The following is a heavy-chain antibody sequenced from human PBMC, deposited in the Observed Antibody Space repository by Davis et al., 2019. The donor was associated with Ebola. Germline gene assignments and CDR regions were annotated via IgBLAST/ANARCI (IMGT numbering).Heavy chain of an antibody. V-gene: IGHV3-23*01. CDR3: AKGANYGAPFDY. D-gene: IGHD4/OR15-4a*01. Sequence: GESLKISCAASGFTFSSYAMSWVRQAPGKGLEWVSAISGSGGTTYYADSVKGRFTISRDNSKNTLYLQMNSLRAEDTAVYYCAKGANYGAPFDYWGQGTLVTVSS. CDR2: ISGSGGTT. CDR1: GFTFSSYA. J-gene: IGHJ4*02.